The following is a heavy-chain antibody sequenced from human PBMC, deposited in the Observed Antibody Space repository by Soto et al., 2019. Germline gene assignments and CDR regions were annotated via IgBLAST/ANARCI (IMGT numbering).Heavy chain of an antibody. CDR2: IYYSEST. CDR3: ARDQAIGGSAY. V-gene: IGHV4-31*03. D-gene: IGHD1-26*01. CDR1: GGSISSGSYY. J-gene: IGHJ4*02. Sequence: QVQLQESGPGLVKPSQTLSLTCTVSGGSISSGSYYWSWIRQHPGKGLEWIGYIYYSESTYYNPSLKSRVTRAVATSKNHFSMKLSSVTAADTAVYYCARDQAIGGSAYWGQGTLVSVSS.